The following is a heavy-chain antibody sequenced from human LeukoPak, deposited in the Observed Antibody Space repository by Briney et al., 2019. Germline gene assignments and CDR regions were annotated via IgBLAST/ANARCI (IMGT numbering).Heavy chain of an antibody. CDR3: ARHSDVIGAI. Sequence: GESLQISCKASGYTFTDQWIGWVRQMSGRGLAWLGIIYPRDSDTIYRPSLQGHVTISADTSSNPAYLEWSSREASDTAIYYWARHSDVIGAIWGQGTLVTVSS. V-gene: IGHV5-51*01. CDR1: GYTFTDQW. D-gene: IGHD3-10*01. CDR2: IYPRDSDT. J-gene: IGHJ4*02.